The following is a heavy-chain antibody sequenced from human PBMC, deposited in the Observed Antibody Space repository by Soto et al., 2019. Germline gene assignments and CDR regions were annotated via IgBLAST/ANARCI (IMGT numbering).Heavy chain of an antibody. CDR3: VRGELRPRFDY. CDR1: GFTFNTYA. Sequence: RLSCVASGFTFNTYAMTLVRRAPGKGLEWVSAISGSGGSTYYADSVKGRFTISRDNSKNTLFLQMNSLRAEDTAVYYCVRGELRPRFDYWGQGTLVTVSS. V-gene: IGHV3-23*01. D-gene: IGHD1-7*01. CDR2: ISGSGGST. J-gene: IGHJ4*02.